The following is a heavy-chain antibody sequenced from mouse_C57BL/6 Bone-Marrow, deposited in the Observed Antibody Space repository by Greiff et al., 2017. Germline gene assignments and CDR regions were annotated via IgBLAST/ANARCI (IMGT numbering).Heavy chain of an antibody. D-gene: IGHD1-1*01. J-gene: IGHJ2*01. CDR1: GYAFTNYL. CDR2: INPGRGGT. CDR3: ARRGVGFDY. Sequence: VQLQQSGAELVRPGTSVKVSCKASGYAFTNYLIAWVQQRPGQGLEWIGVINPGRGGTNYNEKFKGKATLTADKSSSTAYMQLSSLTSEDSAVYCCARRGVGFDYWGQGTTLTVSS. V-gene: IGHV1-54*01.